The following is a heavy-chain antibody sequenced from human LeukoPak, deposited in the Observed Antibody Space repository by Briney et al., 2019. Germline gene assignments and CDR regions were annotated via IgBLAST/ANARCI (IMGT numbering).Heavy chain of an antibody. Sequence: PSETLSLTCTVSGGSISSGGYYWSWIRQPPGKGLEWIGYIYHSGSTYYNPSLKSRVTISADRSKNQFSLKLSSVTAADTAVYYCASGMGGFGDMAFDIWGQGTMVTVSS. V-gene: IGHV4-30-2*01. D-gene: IGHD3-10*01. CDR2: IYHSGST. J-gene: IGHJ3*02. CDR1: GGSISSGGYY. CDR3: ASGMGGFGDMAFDI.